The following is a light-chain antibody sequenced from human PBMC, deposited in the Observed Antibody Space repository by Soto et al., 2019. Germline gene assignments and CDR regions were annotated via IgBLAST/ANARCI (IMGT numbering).Light chain of an antibody. CDR1: QSISSY. J-gene: IGKJ4*01. V-gene: IGKV1-39*01. Sequence: DIHMTQSPSSLSASVGDRVTITCRASQSISSYLNWYQKKPGEAPKLLIYAASSLQSGVPSRFSGSGSGTDFTLTISSLQPEDFATYYCQQSYSTPLTFGGGTKVDIK. CDR3: QQSYSTPLT. CDR2: AAS.